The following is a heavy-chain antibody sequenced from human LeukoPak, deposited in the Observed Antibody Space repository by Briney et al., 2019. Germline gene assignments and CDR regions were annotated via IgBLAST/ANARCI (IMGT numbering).Heavy chain of an antibody. J-gene: IGHJ3*02. D-gene: IGHD4-17*01. CDR2: IPYDGSNR. Sequence: GGSLRLSCAASGFTFISYAMHWVRQAPGKGLEWVAVIPYDGSNRYYADSVKGRFTISRDNSKSTLYLQMNSLRAEDTAVYYCARDRASIDYEAFDIWGQGTMVTVSS. CDR3: ARDRASIDYEAFDI. V-gene: IGHV3-30-3*01. CDR1: GFTFISYA.